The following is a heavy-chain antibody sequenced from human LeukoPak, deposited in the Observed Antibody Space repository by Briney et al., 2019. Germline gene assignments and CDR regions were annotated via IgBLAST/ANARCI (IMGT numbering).Heavy chain of an antibody. CDR3: ARAGYDILTGWQYYYGMDV. Sequence: ASVKVSCKASGYTFTSYDINWVRQATGQGLEWMGSMNPNSGNTGYAQKFQGRVTMTGNTSISTAYMELSSLRSEDTAVYYCARAGYDILTGWQYYYGMDVWGQGATVTVSS. D-gene: IGHD3-9*01. J-gene: IGHJ6*02. CDR1: GYTFTSYD. CDR2: MNPNSGNT. V-gene: IGHV1-8*01.